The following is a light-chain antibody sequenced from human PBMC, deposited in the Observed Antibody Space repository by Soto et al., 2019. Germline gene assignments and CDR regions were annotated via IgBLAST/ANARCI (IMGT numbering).Light chain of an antibody. CDR2: AAS. CDR1: QGIGIY. J-gene: IGKJ3*01. Sequence: DIQMTQSPSSLSGSVGDSVTITCRASQGIGIYLAWYQQKPGKVPQLLIYAASTLHSCVSSRFSGSGSGTDFTLTISSLQPEDVATYYCQKYNSAPFTFGTGTKVDIK. CDR3: QKYNSAPFT. V-gene: IGKV1-27*01.